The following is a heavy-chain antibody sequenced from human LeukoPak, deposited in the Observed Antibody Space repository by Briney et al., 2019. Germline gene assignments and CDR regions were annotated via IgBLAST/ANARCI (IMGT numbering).Heavy chain of an antibody. CDR2: INPDGSTT. V-gene: IGHV3-74*01. J-gene: IGHJ4*02. Sequence: PGGSLRLSCAASGFTFSSYWMHWVRQPLAKGLVLGSRINPDGSTTNYADSVKGRFTISRDNDNNTVYLQMNSLTVEDTALYYCVRIATVTTRDYWGQGTVVSVSS. D-gene: IGHD4-17*01. CDR3: VRIATVTTRDY. CDR1: GFTFSSYW.